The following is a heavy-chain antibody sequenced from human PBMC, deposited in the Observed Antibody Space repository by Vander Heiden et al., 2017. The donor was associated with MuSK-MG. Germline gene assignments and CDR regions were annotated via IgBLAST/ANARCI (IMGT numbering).Heavy chain of an antibody. CDR1: GYSFTSYW. V-gene: IGHV5-10-1*03. CDR3: ARPFSGSYYGDAFDI. CDR2: IDPSDSYT. Sequence: EVQLVQSGAEVKKPGESLRISCKGSGYSFTSYWISWVRQMPGKCLEWMGRIDPSDSYTNYSPSFQGHVTISADKSISTAYLQWSSLKASDTAMYYCARPFSGSYYGDAFDIWGQGTMVTVSS. D-gene: IGHD1-26*01. J-gene: IGHJ3*02.